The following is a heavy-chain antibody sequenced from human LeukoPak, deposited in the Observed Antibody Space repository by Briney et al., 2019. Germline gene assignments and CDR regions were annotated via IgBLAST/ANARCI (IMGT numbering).Heavy chain of an antibody. Sequence: PSETLSLTCTVSGDSISDYYWSWIRRPPGRGLEWIGYIYYTGSANHNPSLKSRVTISVDTSKNQFSLKLSSVTAADTAVYYCASQDAAGYYFGYWGQGTLVTVPS. J-gene: IGHJ4*02. CDR1: GDSISDYY. CDR3: ASQDAAGYYFGY. CDR2: IYYTGSA. D-gene: IGHD6-25*01. V-gene: IGHV4-59*01.